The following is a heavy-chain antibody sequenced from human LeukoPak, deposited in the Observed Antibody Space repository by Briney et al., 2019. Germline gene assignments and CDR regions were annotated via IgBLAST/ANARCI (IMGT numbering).Heavy chain of an antibody. D-gene: IGHD6-6*01. Sequence: PLETLSLTCTVSGGSISNYYWSWIRQPAGKGLEWIGHIYISESTNYNPSLTSRATMSVDTSKNQFSLKLSSVTAADTAVYYCARAGLVGAFDYWGQGTLVTVSS. CDR1: GGSISNYY. J-gene: IGHJ4*02. V-gene: IGHV4-4*07. CDR3: ARAGLVGAFDY. CDR2: IYISEST.